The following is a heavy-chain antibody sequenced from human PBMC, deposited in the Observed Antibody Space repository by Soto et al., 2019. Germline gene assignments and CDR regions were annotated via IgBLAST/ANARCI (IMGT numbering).Heavy chain of an antibody. V-gene: IGHV4-30-4*01. CDR3: ARGIAARGYNWSYP. CDR1: GGSISSGDYY. Sequence: SETLSLTCTVSGGSISSGDYYLSWSRQPPGKGLEWIGYLYYSGSTYYNPSVKSRVTISLDTSKNQFSLKVSSVTAVDTAVYYCARGIAARGYNWSYPLVQGTLVTVSS. CDR2: LYYSGST. D-gene: IGHD6-6*01. J-gene: IGHJ5*02.